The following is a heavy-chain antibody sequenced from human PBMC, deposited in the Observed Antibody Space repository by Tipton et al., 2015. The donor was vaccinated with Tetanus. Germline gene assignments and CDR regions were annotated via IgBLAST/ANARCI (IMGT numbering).Heavy chain of an antibody. J-gene: IGHJ4*02. CDR3: ARGITDGYNRRFDY. CDR1: RGPISSYY. Sequence: TLSLTCTVSRGPISSYYWSWIRLPAGKGLEWIGHISNGNTDYAPSLKSRLTLSVDTSQSQISLNLRSVTAADAGIYYCARGITDGYNRRFDYWGQGILVAVSS. D-gene: IGHD5-24*01. CDR2: ISNGNT. V-gene: IGHV4-4*07.